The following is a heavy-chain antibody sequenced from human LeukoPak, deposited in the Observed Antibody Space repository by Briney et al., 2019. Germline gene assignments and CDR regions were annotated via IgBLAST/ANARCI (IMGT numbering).Heavy chain of an antibody. Sequence: PGGSLRLSCAASGFTFSSYAMSWVRQAPGKGLEWVSAISGSGGCTYYADSVKGRFTISRDKSKNTLYLQMNSLRAEDTAVYYCANSYYDSKGDAFDIWGQGTMVTVSS. D-gene: IGHD3-22*01. CDR1: GFTFSSYA. CDR2: ISGSGGCT. V-gene: IGHV3-23*01. J-gene: IGHJ3*02. CDR3: ANSYYDSKGDAFDI.